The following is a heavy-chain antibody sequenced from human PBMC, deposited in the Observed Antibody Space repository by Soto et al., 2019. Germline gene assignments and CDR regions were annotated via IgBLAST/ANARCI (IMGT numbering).Heavy chain of an antibody. Sequence: QVQLVQSGAEVKKPGASVKVSCRASGYTFTRYSVHWVRQAPGQGLEWMGWINPNTGGTRFAPKSEGRVTLTTDPSVRTVYMEVRSLRSDDTSVFYCSVYFDDLQEASFWGQGTLVTVTS. CDR2: INPNTGGT. V-gene: IGHV1-2*02. CDR1: GYTFTRYS. CDR3: SVYFDDLQEASF. J-gene: IGHJ1*01. D-gene: IGHD4-17*01.